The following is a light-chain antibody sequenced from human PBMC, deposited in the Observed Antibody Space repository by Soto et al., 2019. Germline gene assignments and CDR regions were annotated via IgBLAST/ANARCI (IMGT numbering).Light chain of an antibody. Sequence: QAVVTQPPSASGTPGQRVTISCSGSSSNIGSNTVNWYQQLPGTAPKLLIYSNNQRPSGVPDRFSGSKSGTSASLAISGLQSEDEADYYCAAWDDSLNGREVFGGGTKLTDL. CDR1: SSNIGSNT. CDR2: SNN. J-gene: IGLJ2*01. CDR3: AAWDDSLNGREV. V-gene: IGLV1-44*01.